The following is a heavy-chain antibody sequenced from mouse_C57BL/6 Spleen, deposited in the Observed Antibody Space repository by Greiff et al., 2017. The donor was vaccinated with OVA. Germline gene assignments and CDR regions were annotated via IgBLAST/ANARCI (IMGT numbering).Heavy chain of an antibody. Sequence: EVQLVESGPELVKPGASVKIPCKASGYTFTDYNMDWVKQSHGKSLEWIGDINPNNGGTIYNQKFKGKATLTVDKSSSTAYMELRSLTSEDTAVYYCARDYGSSYGYVDVWGTGTTVTVSS. CDR3: ARDYGSSYGYVDV. CDR1: GYTFTDYN. D-gene: IGHD1-1*01. CDR2: INPNNGGT. V-gene: IGHV1-18*01. J-gene: IGHJ1*03.